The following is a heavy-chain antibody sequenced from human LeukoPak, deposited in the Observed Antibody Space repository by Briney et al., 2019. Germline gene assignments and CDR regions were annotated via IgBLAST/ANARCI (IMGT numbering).Heavy chain of an antibody. D-gene: IGHD5-12*01. V-gene: IGHV4-59*01. Sequence: SETLSLTCTVSGGSISSYYWNWIRQPPGKGLEWIGYIFYSGSTNYNPSLRSRVTISVDTSKNQFSLKLSSVTAADTAVYYCAREGNSGYDVIGYWGQGTLVTVSS. CDR2: IFYSGST. CDR3: AREGNSGYDVIGY. J-gene: IGHJ4*02. CDR1: GGSISSYY.